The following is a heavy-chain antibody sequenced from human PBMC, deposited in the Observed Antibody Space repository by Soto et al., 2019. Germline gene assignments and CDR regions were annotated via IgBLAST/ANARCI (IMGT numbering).Heavy chain of an antibody. V-gene: IGHV4-39*01. D-gene: IGHD3-10*01. Sequence: SETLSLTCTVSGVSISSSSYYWGWIRQPPGKGLEWIGSIYYSGSTYYNPSLKSRVTISVDTSKNQFSLKLSSVTAADTAVYYCARLRGGSGSYRGYYYYMDVWGKGTTVTVSS. CDR2: IYYSGST. CDR3: ARLRGGSGSYRGYYYYMDV. J-gene: IGHJ6*03. CDR1: GVSISSSSYY.